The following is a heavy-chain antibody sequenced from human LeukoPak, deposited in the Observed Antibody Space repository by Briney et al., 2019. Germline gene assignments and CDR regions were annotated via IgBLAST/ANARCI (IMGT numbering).Heavy chain of an antibody. CDR3: ARLDGYNTQNFDY. Sequence: PSETLSLTCTVSGGSISSYYWSWIRQPPGKGLEWIGYIYYSGSTNYNPSLKSRVTISVDTSKNQFSLKLSSVTAADTAVYYCARLDGYNTQNFDYWGQGTLVTVS. D-gene: IGHD5-24*01. J-gene: IGHJ4*02. CDR2: IYYSGST. V-gene: IGHV4-59*08. CDR1: GGSISSYY.